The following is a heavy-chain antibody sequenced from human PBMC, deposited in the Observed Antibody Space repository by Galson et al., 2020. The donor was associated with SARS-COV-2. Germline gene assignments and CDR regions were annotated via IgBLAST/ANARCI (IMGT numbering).Heavy chain of an antibody. CDR1: GGSIGSGDYY. Sequence: SETLSLTCTVSGGSIGSGDYYWNWIRQPPGKGLEWIGYIYYSGSTYYNPSLKSRVAISIGTSKNQFSLKLSSVTAADTAVYYCARASRYFDGSGYTWGQGTLVTVSS. D-gene: IGHD3-22*01. V-gene: IGHV4-30-4*01. CDR3: ARASRYFDGSGYT. J-gene: IGHJ5*02. CDR2: IYYSGST.